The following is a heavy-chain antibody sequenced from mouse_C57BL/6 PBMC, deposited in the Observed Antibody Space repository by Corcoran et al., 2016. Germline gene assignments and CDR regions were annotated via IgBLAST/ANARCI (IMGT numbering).Heavy chain of an antibody. J-gene: IGHJ2*01. CDR1: GYTFTDYY. CDR2: IYPGSGNT. D-gene: IGHD3-3*01. Sequence: QVQLKQSGAELVRPGASVKLSCKASGYTFTDYYINWVKQRPGQGLEWIARIYPGSGNTYYNEKFKGKATLTAEKSSSTAYMQLSSLTSEDSAVYFCARGKANLYYFDYWGQGTTLTVPS. CDR3: ARGKANLYYFDY. V-gene: IGHV1-76*01.